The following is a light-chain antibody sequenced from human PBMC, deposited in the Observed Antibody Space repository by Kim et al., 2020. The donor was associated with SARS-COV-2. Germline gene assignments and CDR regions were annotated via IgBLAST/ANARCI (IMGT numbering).Light chain of an antibody. J-gene: IGKJ2*01. V-gene: IGKV3-11*01. CDR2: DVS. CDR3: HHHDSWPPYT. Sequence: DIVLTQSPTTLSLSPGERATLSCRASQSIGNLLAWYQQKPGQAPRLLIYDVSNRATGIPARFSGSGSGTEFTLTISSLEPEDFGVYHCHHHDSWPPYTFGQGTKLEIK. CDR1: QSIGNL.